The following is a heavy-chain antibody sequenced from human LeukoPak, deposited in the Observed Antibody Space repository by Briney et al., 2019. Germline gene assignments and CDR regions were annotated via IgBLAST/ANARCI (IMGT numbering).Heavy chain of an antibody. CDR3: ARDLVGPQAY. CDR1: GFTFSDYA. Sequence: GRSLRLSCAASGFTFSDYAMHWVRQAPGKGLEWVAVISKDGSDKYYPGSVRGRFTISRDNSKNTLYLQMNSLRAEDTAVYYCARDLVGPQAYWGQGTLVTVSS. D-gene: IGHD6-6*01. CDR2: ISKDGSDK. J-gene: IGHJ4*02. V-gene: IGHV3-30-3*01.